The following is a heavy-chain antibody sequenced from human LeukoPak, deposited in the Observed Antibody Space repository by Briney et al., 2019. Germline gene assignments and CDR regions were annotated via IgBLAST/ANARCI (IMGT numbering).Heavy chain of an antibody. CDR2: ISYRSPYI. D-gene: IGHD3-10*01. V-gene: IGHV3-21*01. CDR3: AREGWFGELLPYYYMDV. J-gene: IGHJ6*03. CDR1: GFTFSSYR. Sequence: GGSLRLSCAASGFTFSSYRMNWVRQAPGKGLEWVSFISYRSPYIYYADSMKGRFTISRDNAKNSLYLQMNSLRVEDTAVYYCAREGWFGELLPYYYMDVWGKGTTVIVSS.